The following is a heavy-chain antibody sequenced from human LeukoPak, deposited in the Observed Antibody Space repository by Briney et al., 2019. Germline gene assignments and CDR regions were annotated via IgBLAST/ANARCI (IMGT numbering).Heavy chain of an antibody. D-gene: IGHD3-22*01. CDR3: ARGADDSSGSYYFDY. CDR1: GGSFSGYY. Sequence: PSETLSLTCAVYGGSFSGYYWSWIRQPPGKGLEWIGEINHSGSTNYNPSLKSRVTISVDTSKNQFSLKLSSVTAADTAVYYCARGADDSSGSYYFDYWGQGTLVTVSS. V-gene: IGHV4-34*01. CDR2: INHSGST. J-gene: IGHJ4*02.